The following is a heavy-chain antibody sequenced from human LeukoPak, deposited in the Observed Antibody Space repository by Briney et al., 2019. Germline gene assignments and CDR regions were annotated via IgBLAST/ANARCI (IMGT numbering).Heavy chain of an antibody. CDR1: GGSISSSSYY. J-gene: IGHJ6*02. CDR3: ARLSYYDSSGYYSAPYYYYGMDV. V-gene: IGHV4-39*01. CDR2: IYYSGST. D-gene: IGHD3-22*01. Sequence: PSETLSLTCTVSGGSISSSSYYWGWIRQPPGKGLEWIGSIYYSGSTYYNPSLKSRVTISVHTSKNQFSLKLSSVTAADTAVYYCARLSYYDSSGYYSAPYYYYGMDVWGQGTTVTVSS.